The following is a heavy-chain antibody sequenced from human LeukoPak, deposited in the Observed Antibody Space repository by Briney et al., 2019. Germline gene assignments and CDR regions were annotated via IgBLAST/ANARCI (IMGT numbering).Heavy chain of an antibody. CDR2: INPNSGGT. CDR3: ARGGITMVRGVPNGWFDP. CDR1: GYTFTGYY. D-gene: IGHD3-10*01. Sequence: ASVKVCCKASGYTFTGYYMHWVRQAPGQGLEWMGWINPNSGGTNYAQKFQGWVTMTRDTSISTAYMELSRLGSDDTAVYYCARGGITMVRGVPNGWFDPWGQGTLVTVSS. V-gene: IGHV1-2*04. J-gene: IGHJ5*02.